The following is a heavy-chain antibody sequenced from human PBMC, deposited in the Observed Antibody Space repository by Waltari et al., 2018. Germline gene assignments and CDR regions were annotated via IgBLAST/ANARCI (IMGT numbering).Heavy chain of an antibody. Sequence: EVQVVESGGGLVQPGGSVRLSCSASGFTFSTHAMHWARQVPGKGLEYVSGISQNGDGTHYADSVKGRFTISRDNSKNTLYLQMSSLRTEDTAVYYCVNDFWSDHSMGVWGQGTTVTVSS. CDR1: GFTFSTHA. J-gene: IGHJ6*02. D-gene: IGHD3-3*01. V-gene: IGHV3-64D*06. CDR2: ISQNGDGT. CDR3: VNDFWSDHSMGV.